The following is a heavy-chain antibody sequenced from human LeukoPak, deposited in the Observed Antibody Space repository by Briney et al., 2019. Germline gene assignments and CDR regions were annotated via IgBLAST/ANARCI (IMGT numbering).Heavy chain of an antibody. Sequence: SVKVSCKASGGTFSSYAISWVRQAPGQGLEWMGGIIPIFGTANYAQKFQGRVTITTDKSTSTAYMEVSSLRSEDTAVYYCARTPHYYDSSGYYGYYYYYMDVWGKGTTVTVSS. CDR1: GGTFSSYA. D-gene: IGHD3-22*01. V-gene: IGHV1-69*05. CDR2: IIPIFGTA. J-gene: IGHJ6*03. CDR3: ARTPHYYDSSGYYGYYYYYMDV.